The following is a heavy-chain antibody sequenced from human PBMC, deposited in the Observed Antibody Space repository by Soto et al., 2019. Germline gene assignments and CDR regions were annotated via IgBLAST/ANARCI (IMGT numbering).Heavy chain of an antibody. J-gene: IGHJ6*02. Sequence: QEQLVQAGAEVKKPGSSVRISCRASGGTFSNDAVSWVRQAPGQGLQWMGGIIPIFGTTHYAQKFQGRVTITADESTATAYMELRGVTSEDTAVYYWATGLRTGNYGMDVWGQGTAVTVSS. CDR1: GGTFSNDA. CDR3: ATGLRTGNYGMDV. CDR2: IIPIFGTT. V-gene: IGHV1-69*01. D-gene: IGHD3-10*01.